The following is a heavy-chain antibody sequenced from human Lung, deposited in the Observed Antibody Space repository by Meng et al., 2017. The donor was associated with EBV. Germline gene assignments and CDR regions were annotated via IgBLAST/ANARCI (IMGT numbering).Heavy chain of an antibody. V-gene: IGHV7-4-1*02. CDR2: INTNTGNP. CDR1: GYTFRNYA. CDR3: ARDRSIFDY. J-gene: IGHJ4*02. Sequence: QVHLIQSGSELRPPGASVTISCKTVGYTFRNYAINWVRQAPGQGLEWMGWINTNTGNPTYAQGLTGRFLFSLDTSVNTAYLQISSLRAEDTAVYYCARDRSIFDYWGQGSLVTVAS.